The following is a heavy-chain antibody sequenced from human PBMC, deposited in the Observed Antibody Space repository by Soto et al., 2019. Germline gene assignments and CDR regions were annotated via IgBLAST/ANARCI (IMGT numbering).Heavy chain of an antibody. Sequence: PGGSLRLSCAASGFTSSSYEMNWVRQAPGKGLEWVSYISSSGRTIYYADSVKGRFTISRDNAKNSLYLQMNSLRAEDTAVYYCARSGYNWNDGARGYFDYWGQGTLVTVSS. D-gene: IGHD1-20*01. V-gene: IGHV3-48*03. J-gene: IGHJ4*02. CDR1: GFTSSSYE. CDR2: ISSSGRTI. CDR3: ARSGYNWNDGARGYFDY.